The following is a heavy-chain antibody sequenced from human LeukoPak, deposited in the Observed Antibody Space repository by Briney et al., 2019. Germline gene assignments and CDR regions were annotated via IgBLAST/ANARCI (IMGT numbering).Heavy chain of an antibody. J-gene: IGHJ5*02. CDR1: GFTFDDYA. D-gene: IGHD5-18*01. CDR3: AKEGYSYGAPLFDP. V-gene: IGHV3-43*02. Sequence: PGGSLRLSCAASGFTFDDYAMHWVRQAPGKGLEWVSLISGDGGSTYYADSVRGRFTISRDNSKNSLYLQMNSLRTEDTALYYCAKEGYSYGAPLFDPWGQGTLVTVSS. CDR2: ISGDGGST.